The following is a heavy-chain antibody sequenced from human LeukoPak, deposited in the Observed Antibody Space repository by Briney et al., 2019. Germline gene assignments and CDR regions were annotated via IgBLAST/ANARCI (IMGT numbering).Heavy chain of an antibody. J-gene: IGHJ1*01. Sequence: GGSLRLSCAASGFTFSSYWMSWVRQAPGKGLEWVANIKQDGSEKYYVDSVKGRFTISRDNAKNSLYLQMISLRAEDTAVYYCARDTKKYYYDSSDYHFQHWGQGTLVTVSS. D-gene: IGHD3-22*01. CDR1: GFTFSSYW. CDR2: IKQDGSEK. CDR3: ARDTKKYYYDSSDYHFQH. V-gene: IGHV3-7*01.